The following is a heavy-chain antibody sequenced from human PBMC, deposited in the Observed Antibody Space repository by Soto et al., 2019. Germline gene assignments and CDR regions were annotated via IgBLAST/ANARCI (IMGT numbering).Heavy chain of an antibody. V-gene: IGHV3-23*01. CDR1: GFTFSSYA. D-gene: IGHD2-21*02. CDR3: AKDLPPKGDDLSEYFQH. J-gene: IGHJ1*01. Sequence: GGSRRLSCAASGFTFSSYAMSWVRQAPGKGLEWVSAISGSGGSTYYADSVKGRFTISRDNSKNTLYLQMNSLRAEDTAVYYCAKDLPPKGDDLSEYFQHWGQGTLVTVSS. CDR2: ISGSGGST.